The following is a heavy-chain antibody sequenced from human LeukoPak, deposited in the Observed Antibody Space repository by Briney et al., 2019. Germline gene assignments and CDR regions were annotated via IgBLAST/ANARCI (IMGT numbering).Heavy chain of an antibody. CDR1: GYTFTGYY. CDR3: ASPDTANWGFGDAFDI. Sequence: GASVKVSCKASGYTFTGYYMHWVRQAPGQGLEWMGWINPNSGGTNYAQKFQGRVTMTRDTSISTAYMELSRLRSDDTAVYYCASPDTANWGFGDAFDIWGQGTMVTVSS. V-gene: IGHV1-2*02. J-gene: IGHJ3*02. CDR2: INPNSGGT. D-gene: IGHD5-18*01.